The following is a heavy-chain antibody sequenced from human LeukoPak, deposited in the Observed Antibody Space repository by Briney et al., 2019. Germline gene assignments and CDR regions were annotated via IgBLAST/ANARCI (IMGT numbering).Heavy chain of an antibody. V-gene: IGHV4-4*02. CDR2: IFHLGTT. CDR3: ARHGGVVRGEGSDGFDI. D-gene: IGHD3-10*01. CDR1: GGSITSSNW. J-gene: IGHJ3*02. Sequence: PSGTLSLTCAVSGGSITSSNWWTWIRQPPGKGLEWIGEIFHLGTTNYNPSLKSRVTISVDKYKNQFSLKLSSVTAADTAVYYCARHGGVVRGEGSDGFDIWGQGTMVTVSS.